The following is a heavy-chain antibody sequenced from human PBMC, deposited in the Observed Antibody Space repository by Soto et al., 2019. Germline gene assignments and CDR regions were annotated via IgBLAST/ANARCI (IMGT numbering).Heavy chain of an antibody. J-gene: IGHJ5*02. V-gene: IGHV4-4*02. D-gene: IGHD6-13*01. CDR3: ARPVHVAAAGTMRWFDP. CDR2: IYHSGST. CDR1: GGSISSSNW. Sequence: SETLSLTCAVSGGSISSSNWWSWVRQPPGKGLEWIGEIYHSGSTNYNPSLKSRVTISVDKSKNQFSLKLSSVTAADTAVYYCARPVHVAAAGTMRWFDPWGQGTLVTVSS.